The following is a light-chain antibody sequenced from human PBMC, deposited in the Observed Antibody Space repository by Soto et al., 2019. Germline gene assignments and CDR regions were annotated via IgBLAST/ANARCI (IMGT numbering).Light chain of an antibody. CDR2: GAF. CDR3: QQYKNWPPLT. V-gene: IGKV3-15*01. Sequence: EIEMTQSPATLSVSPGETATLSCRASQSVTYNLAWYQQKPGQGPRLLIYGAFTRATGIPARFSGSGSGTEFTLPISSLQSEDFAVYYCQQYKNWPPLTFGGGTKVEIK. J-gene: IGKJ4*01. CDR1: QSVTYN.